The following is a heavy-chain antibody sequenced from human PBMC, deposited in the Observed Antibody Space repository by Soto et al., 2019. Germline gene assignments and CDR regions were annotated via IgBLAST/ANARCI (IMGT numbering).Heavy chain of an antibody. CDR1: GGSIRSGNSYS. J-gene: IGHJ5*02. CDR3: ARAVAPYLGTWFDP. D-gene: IGHD3-16*01. CDR2: ISHSGST. Sequence: QLQLPESGSGLVKPSQTLSLTCAVSGGSIRSGNSYSWGWIRQPPGKGLEWIGSISHSGSTSYNPSLKGRVTMSVYKSKNQFSLNLSSVTAAYMAVYYCARAVAPYLGTWFDPWGQGTLVIVSS. V-gene: IGHV4-30-2*01.